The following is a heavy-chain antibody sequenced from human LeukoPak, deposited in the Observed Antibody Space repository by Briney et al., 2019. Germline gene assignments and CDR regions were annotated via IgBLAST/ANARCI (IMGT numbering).Heavy chain of an antibody. V-gene: IGHV3-74*01. Sequence: GGSLRLSCGVSGFTFSGQGMSWVRQAPGKGLVWVSRINSDGRSTSYADSVKGRFTISRDNAKNTLYLQMNSLRAEDTAVYYCARVGNSWHYFDYWGQGTPVTVSS. CDR2: INSDGRST. CDR3: ARVGNSWHYFDY. J-gene: IGHJ4*02. D-gene: IGHD6-13*01. CDR1: GFTFSGQG.